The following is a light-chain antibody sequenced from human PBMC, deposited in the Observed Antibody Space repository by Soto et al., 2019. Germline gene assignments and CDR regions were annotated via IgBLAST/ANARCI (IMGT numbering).Light chain of an antibody. CDR1: QSVSNNY. CDR3: QQYGSSGT. CDR2: GAS. J-gene: IGKJ1*01. V-gene: IGKV3-20*01. Sequence: EIVLTQSPGTLSLSPGERATLSCRASQSVSNNYLAWYQQKPGQAPRLLIYGASNRATGNPDRFSRSGSGTDFTLTISRLEPEDFEVDYCQQYGSSGTFGQGTKVEIK.